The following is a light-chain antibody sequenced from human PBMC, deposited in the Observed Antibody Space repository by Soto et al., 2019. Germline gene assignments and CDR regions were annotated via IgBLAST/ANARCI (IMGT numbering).Light chain of an antibody. V-gene: IGKV3-20*01. Sequence: EMVVTQSPGTLSLSPGERATLSCRASQSDTNAYLTWYQQKPGQAPRLLIYGASTRATGIPDRFSGSGSGTDFTLTISRVEPEDFATYYCQQNYITPPRTFGQGTKLEIK. CDR2: GAS. CDR1: QSDTNAY. J-gene: IGKJ2*01. CDR3: QQNYITPPRT.